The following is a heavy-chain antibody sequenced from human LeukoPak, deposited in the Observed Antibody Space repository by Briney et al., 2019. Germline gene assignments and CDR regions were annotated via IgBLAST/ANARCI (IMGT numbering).Heavy chain of an antibody. V-gene: IGHV3-48*03. Sequence: GGSLCLTCVGSGFTFSSYEFNWVRQAPGKGLEWVSYISERGTGIYYAACLNGLFTVSRDDAKNSVYLQMNSLRDEDTAVYHCTRETLNCGVDCYHYW. CDR1: GFTFSSYE. CDR3: TRETLNCGVDCYHY. J-gene: IGHJ4*01. D-gene: IGHD2-21*02. CDR2: ISERGTGI.